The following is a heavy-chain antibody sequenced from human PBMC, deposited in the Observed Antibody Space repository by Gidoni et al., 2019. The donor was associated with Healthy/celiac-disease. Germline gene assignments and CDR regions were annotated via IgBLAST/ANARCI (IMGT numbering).Heavy chain of an antibody. Sequence: QVQLVESGEGVVQPGRSLRLSCAASGFTFSSYGMHWVRQAPGKGLEWVAVISYDGSNKYYADSVKGRFTISRDNSKNTLYLQMNSLRAEDTAVYYCAKDDEVVVVAALGPRLGYYGMDVWGQGTTVTVSS. CDR3: AKDDEVVVVAALGPRLGYYGMDV. J-gene: IGHJ6*02. CDR1: GFTFSSYG. CDR2: ISYDGSNK. V-gene: IGHV3-30*18. D-gene: IGHD2-15*01.